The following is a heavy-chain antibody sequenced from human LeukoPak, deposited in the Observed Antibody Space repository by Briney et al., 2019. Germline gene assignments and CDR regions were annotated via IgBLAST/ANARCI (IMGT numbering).Heavy chain of an antibody. CDR1: GFTFSSYG. CDR2: IRYDGSNK. CDR3: ARDYGSGSYSTNWFDP. J-gene: IGHJ5*02. Sequence: GGSLRLSCAASGFTFSSYGMHWVRQAPGKGLEWVTFIRYDGSNKYYADSVKGRFTISRDNSKNTLYLQMNSLRPEDTAVYYCARDYGSGSYSTNWFDPWGQGTLVTVSS. D-gene: IGHD3-10*01. V-gene: IGHV3-30*02.